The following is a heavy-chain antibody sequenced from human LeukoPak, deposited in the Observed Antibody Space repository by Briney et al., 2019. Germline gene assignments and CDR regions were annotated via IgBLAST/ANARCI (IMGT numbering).Heavy chain of an antibody. Sequence: SETLSHTCAVYGGSFSGYYWSWIRQPPGKGLEWIGEINHSGSTNYNPSLKSRVTISVDTSKNQFSLKLSSVTAADTAVYYCAVKGAPLTYFDYWGQGTLVTVSS. D-gene: IGHD1-26*01. CDR3: AVKGAPLTYFDY. CDR1: GGSFSGYY. V-gene: IGHV4-34*01. J-gene: IGHJ4*02. CDR2: INHSGST.